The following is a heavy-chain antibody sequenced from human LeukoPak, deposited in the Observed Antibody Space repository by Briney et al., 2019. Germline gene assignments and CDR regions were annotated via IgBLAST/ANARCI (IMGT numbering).Heavy chain of an antibody. D-gene: IGHD2-15*01. V-gene: IGHV1-18*04. Sequence: ASVKVSCKASGYTFTGYYMHWVRQAPGQGLEWMGWISAYNGNTNYAQKLQGRVTMTTDTSTSTAYMELRSLRSDDTAVYYCARGPYIVVVVAATPDQKDYYYYYYMDVRGKGTTVTVSS. CDR1: GYTFTGYY. J-gene: IGHJ6*03. CDR3: ARGPYIVVVVAATPDQKDYYYYYYMDV. CDR2: ISAYNGNT.